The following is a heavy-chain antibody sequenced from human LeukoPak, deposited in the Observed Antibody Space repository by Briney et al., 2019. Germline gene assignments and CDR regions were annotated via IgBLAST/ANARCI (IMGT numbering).Heavy chain of an antibody. J-gene: IGHJ4*02. CDR2: ISYDGSTT. V-gene: IGHV3-30-3*01. CDR1: GFTFSSIA. D-gene: IGHD3-22*01. Sequence: GKSLRLSCAASGFTFSSIAMHWVRQAPGKGLEWVAVISYDGSTTYYADSVKGRFTISRDNSKNTLYLQMNSLRAEDTAVYYCARVGRYYYDSSGLDYWGQGTLVTVSS. CDR3: ARVGRYYYDSSGLDY.